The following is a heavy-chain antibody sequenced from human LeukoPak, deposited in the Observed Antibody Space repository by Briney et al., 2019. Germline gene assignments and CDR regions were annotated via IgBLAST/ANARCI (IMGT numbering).Heavy chain of an antibody. D-gene: IGHD3-10*01. CDR1: GGSINNYY. J-gene: IGHJ4*02. Sequence: SETLSHTCTVSGGSINNYYWSWIRQPPGKGLEWIGYIYYSGSTNYNPSLKSRVTISIDTSKNQFSLKLSSVTAADTAVYYCAKSSGSYYNVDFDYWGQGTLVTVSS. CDR2: IYYSGST. CDR3: AKSSGSYYNVDFDY. V-gene: IGHV4-59*01.